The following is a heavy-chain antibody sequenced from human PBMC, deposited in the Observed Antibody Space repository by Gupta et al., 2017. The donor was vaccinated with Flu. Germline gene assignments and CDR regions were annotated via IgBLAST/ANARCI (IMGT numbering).Heavy chain of an antibody. D-gene: IGHD3-16*01. V-gene: IGHV3-48*01. J-gene: IGHJ6*02. CDR3: ARCFMITFGGVHPLECGGMDV. CDR2: ISSSSTTI. Sequence: EWVSYISSSSTTIYYADSVKGRFTISRDNAKNSLYLQMNSLRAEDTAVYYCARCFMITFGGVHPLECGGMDVWGQGTTVTVSS.